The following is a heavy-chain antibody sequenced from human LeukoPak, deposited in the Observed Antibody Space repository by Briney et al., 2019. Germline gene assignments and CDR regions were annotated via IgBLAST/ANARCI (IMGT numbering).Heavy chain of an antibody. Sequence: GGSLRLSCTASGFTFSGFSMHWVRQAPGKGLEWLSYISTSSRSTYYADSVKGRFAISRDNAKNTLFLDMHSLRPGDSAVYYCARSAVRGVACDYWGQGTLLTVSS. D-gene: IGHD3-10*01. J-gene: IGHJ4*02. CDR3: ARSAVRGVACDY. CDR1: GFTFSGFS. V-gene: IGHV3-48*01. CDR2: ISTSSRST.